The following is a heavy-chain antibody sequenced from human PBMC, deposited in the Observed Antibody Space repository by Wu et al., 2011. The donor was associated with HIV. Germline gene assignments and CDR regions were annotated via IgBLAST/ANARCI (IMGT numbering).Heavy chain of an antibody. CDR3: ATTATGGGASSPWFDP. Sequence: QVQLVQSGAEVKKPGASVKVSCKASGYTFTGYYMHWVRQAPGQGLEWMGGISAYNGNTNYAQKLQDRVTMTTDTPTTTAYMELRGLRSDDTAVYYCATTATGGGASSPWFDPWGQGPWSPSPQ. J-gene: IGHJ5*02. D-gene: IGHD2-21*01. CDR1: GYTFTGYY. CDR2: ISAYNGNT. V-gene: IGHV1-18*04.